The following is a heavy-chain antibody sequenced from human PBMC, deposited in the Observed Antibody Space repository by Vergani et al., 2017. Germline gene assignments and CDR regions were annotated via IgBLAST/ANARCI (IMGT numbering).Heavy chain of an antibody. J-gene: IGHJ4*02. Sequence: EVQLVESGGGLVQPGGSLRLSCAASGFTFSSYWMHWVRQAPGKGLVWVSRINSDGSSTSYADSVKGRFTISGDNAKNTLYLQMNSLRAEDTAVYYCAKVSREKGVGASDYWGQGTLVTVSS. CDR2: INSDGSST. CDR1: GFTFSSYW. D-gene: IGHD1-26*01. CDR3: AKVSREKGVGASDY. V-gene: IGHV3-74*01.